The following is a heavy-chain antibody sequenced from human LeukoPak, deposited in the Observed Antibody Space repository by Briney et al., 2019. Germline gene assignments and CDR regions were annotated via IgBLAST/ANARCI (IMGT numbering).Heavy chain of an antibody. J-gene: IGHJ6*03. Sequence: SETLSLTCAVYGGSFSGYYWTWIRHTPEKGLEWIGEMNPSGSTNYNPSLKSRVTISVDTSKNQFSLKLSSVTAADTAVHYCARGRQDVTMIVVVMTAVSYYLDVWGKGTTVTVS. D-gene: IGHD3-22*01. V-gene: IGHV4-34*01. CDR1: GGSFSGYY. CDR3: ARGRQDVTMIVVVMTAVSYYLDV. CDR2: MNPSGST.